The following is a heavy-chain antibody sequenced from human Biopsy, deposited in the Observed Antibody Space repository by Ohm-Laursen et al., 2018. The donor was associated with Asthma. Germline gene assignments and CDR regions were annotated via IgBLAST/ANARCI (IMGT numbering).Heavy chain of an antibody. Sequence: ASVKVSCKASGYTFIGSHIHWVRQAPGQGLEWLGRINPNSGGTNFAQKFQGRVTMARDTSISTAYMELSRLRSDDTAVYYCARGQKSAGDRWFDPWGQGTLVTVSS. D-gene: IGHD6-13*01. CDR3: ARGQKSAGDRWFDP. J-gene: IGHJ5*02. CDR1: GYTFIGSH. CDR2: INPNSGGT. V-gene: IGHV1-2*06.